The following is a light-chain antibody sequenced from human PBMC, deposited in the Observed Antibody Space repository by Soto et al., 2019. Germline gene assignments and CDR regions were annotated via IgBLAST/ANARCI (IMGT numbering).Light chain of an antibody. Sequence: QSALTQPASVSGSPGQSITISCTGTSSDVVGYNYVSWYQQHPGKAPKSMIYDVSNRPSGVSNRFSGSKSGNTASLTISGLQAEDEADYYCCSYTTSNTRQIVFGTGTKVTVL. V-gene: IGLV2-14*01. CDR1: SSDVVGYNY. J-gene: IGLJ1*01. CDR2: DVS. CDR3: CSYTTSNTRQIV.